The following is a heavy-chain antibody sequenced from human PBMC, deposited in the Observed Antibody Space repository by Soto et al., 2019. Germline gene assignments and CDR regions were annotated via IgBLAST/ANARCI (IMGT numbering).Heavy chain of an antibody. Sequence: GGSLRLSCAASGFTFSSYWMSWVRQAPGKGLEWVANIKQDGSEKYYVDSVKGRFTISRDNAKNSLYLQMNSLRAEDTAVYYCARAYYDYVWGSYRLEADDAFDIWGQGTMVTVSS. V-gene: IGHV3-7*04. D-gene: IGHD3-16*02. J-gene: IGHJ3*02. CDR2: IKQDGSEK. CDR3: ARAYYDYVWGSYRLEADDAFDI. CDR1: GFTFSSYW.